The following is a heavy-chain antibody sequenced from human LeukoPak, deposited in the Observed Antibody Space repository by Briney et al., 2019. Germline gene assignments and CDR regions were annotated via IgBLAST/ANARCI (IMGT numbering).Heavy chain of an antibody. D-gene: IGHD5-12*01. Sequence: SQTLSLTCTVSGGSISSGSYYWSWIRQPAGKGLEWIGHIYTSGSTNYNPSLKSRVTISVDTSKNQFSLKLSSVTAADTAVYYCARSGGWLRYYYYGMDVWGQGTTVTVSS. CDR3: ARSGGWLRYYYYGMDV. J-gene: IGHJ6*02. CDR2: IYTSGST. V-gene: IGHV4-61*09. CDR1: GGSISSGSYY.